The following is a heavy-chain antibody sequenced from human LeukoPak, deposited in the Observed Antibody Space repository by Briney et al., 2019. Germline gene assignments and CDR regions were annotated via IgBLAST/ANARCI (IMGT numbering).Heavy chain of an antibody. Sequence: GGSLRLSCAASGFTFSSHWMHWVRQAPGKGLVWVSRISVDGSNTRYADSVKGRFTISRDNAKKTLYLQMNSLRAEDMAVYYCARGRTGSNAFDVWGQGTMFTVSP. CDR2: ISVDGSNT. J-gene: IGHJ3*01. D-gene: IGHD2-15*01. CDR3: ARGRTGSNAFDV. V-gene: IGHV3-74*01. CDR1: GFTFSSHW.